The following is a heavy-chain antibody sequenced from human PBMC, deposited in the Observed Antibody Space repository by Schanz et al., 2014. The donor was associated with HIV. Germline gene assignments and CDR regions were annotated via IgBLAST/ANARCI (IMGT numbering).Heavy chain of an antibody. CDR3: AKGVSVAGSSYYFDY. Sequence: EVQLVESGGGLVKPGGSLRLSCAASRFTFSVYAMNWVRQAPGKGLEWVSGISWSSGNIGYADSVKGRFTISRDNAKNSLYLQMSSLRREDTAFYYCAKGVSVAGSSYYFDYWGQGALVTVSS. CDR2: ISWSSGNI. J-gene: IGHJ4*02. D-gene: IGHD6-19*01. V-gene: IGHV3-9*01. CDR1: RFTFSVYA.